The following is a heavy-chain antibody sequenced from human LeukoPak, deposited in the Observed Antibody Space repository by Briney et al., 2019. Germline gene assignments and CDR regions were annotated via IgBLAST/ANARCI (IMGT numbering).Heavy chain of an antibody. J-gene: IGHJ4*02. CDR1: GYSISSGYY. CDR2: IYHSGTT. D-gene: IGHD6-6*01. CDR3: AKPQSSLSRFYDS. V-gene: IGHV4-38-2*01. Sequence: PSETLSLTCAVSGYSISSGYYWGWIRQPPGKGLEWIGSIYHSGTTYYNPSLKSRVTISVDTSKNQFSLKVNSVTAADTAVYYCAKPQSSLSRFYDSWGQGTLVTVSS.